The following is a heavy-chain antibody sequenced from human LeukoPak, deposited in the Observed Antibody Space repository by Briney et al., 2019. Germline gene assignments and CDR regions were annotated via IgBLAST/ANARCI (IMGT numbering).Heavy chain of an antibody. Sequence: GGSLRLSCAASGFTFSSYWMHWVRQAPGKGLVWVSRINSDGSSTSYADSVKGRFTISRDNAKNTLYLQMNSLRAEDTAVYYCAGSYSSSWYGVDYWGQGTLVTVSS. D-gene: IGHD6-13*01. V-gene: IGHV3-74*01. CDR1: GFTFSSYW. CDR3: AGSYSSSWYGVDY. J-gene: IGHJ4*02. CDR2: INSDGSST.